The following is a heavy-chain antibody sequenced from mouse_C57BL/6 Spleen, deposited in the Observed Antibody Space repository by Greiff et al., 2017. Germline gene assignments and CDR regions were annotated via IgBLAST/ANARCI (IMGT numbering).Heavy chain of an antibody. CDR3: ARGLLRYADFDV. Sequence: QVQLQQPGAELVMPGASVKLSCKASGYTFTSYWMHWVKQRPGQGLEWIGEIDPSDSYTNYNLKFKGKSTLTVDKSSSTAYMQLSSLTSEDSAVYYCARGLLRYADFDVWGTGTMVTVSS. D-gene: IGHD1-1*01. CDR1: GYTFTSYW. V-gene: IGHV1-69*01. CDR2: IDPSDSYT. J-gene: IGHJ1*03.